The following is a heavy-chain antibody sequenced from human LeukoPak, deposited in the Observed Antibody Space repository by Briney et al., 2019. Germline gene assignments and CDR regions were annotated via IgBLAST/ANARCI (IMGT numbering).Heavy chain of an antibody. CDR3: ARGSGSYSSDAFDI. V-gene: IGHV3-74*01. CDR1: GFTFRSYC. CDR2: INGDGSNT. Sequence: PGGSLRLSCAASGFTFRSYCMHWVRQTPGKGLVWVSRINGDGSNTTYADSVKGRFTTSRDTAKNTLYLQMISLRADDTAVYYCARGSGSYSSDAFDIWGQGTMVTVSS. J-gene: IGHJ3*02. D-gene: IGHD3-10*01.